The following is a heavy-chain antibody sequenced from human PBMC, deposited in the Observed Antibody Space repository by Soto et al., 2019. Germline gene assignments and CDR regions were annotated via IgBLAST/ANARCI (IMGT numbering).Heavy chain of an antibody. J-gene: IGHJ6*03. V-gene: IGHV6-1*01. CDR3: ADTPPQHWYYMAV. Sequence: PSQTLSLTCAISGDSVSSNSAAWNWLRLSPSRGLEWLARTYYRSRWYNDYAVSVRSRITVNPDTSKNQFSLQLTSVTPEDTAVYYWADTPPQHWYYMAVGGKGTT. CDR1: GDSVSSNSAA. D-gene: IGHD2-15*01. CDR2: TYYRSRWYN.